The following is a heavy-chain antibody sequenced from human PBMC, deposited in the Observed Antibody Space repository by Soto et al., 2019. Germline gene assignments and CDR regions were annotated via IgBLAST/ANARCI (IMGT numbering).Heavy chain of an antibody. CDR3: ARDPLQLQWLGMDV. CDR2: IYYSGST. V-gene: IGHV4-30-4*01. J-gene: IGHJ6*02. CDR1: GGSISSGDYY. D-gene: IGHD3-10*01. Sequence: SETLSLTCTVSGGSISSGDYYWSWIRQPPGEGLEWIGYIYYSGSTYYNPSLKSRVTISVDTSKNQFSLKLSSVTAADTAVYYCARDPLQLQWLGMDVWGQGTTVTVSS.